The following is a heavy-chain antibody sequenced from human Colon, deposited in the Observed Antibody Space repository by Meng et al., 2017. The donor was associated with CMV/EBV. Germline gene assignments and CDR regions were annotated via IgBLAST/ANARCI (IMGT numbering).Heavy chain of an antibody. CDR3: AGGSYQAWELLHY. D-gene: IGHD1-26*01. CDR2: IRHSGSTSY. CDR1: GGSFSEYY. J-gene: IGHJ4*02. V-gene: IGHV4-34*01. Sequence: QVHLPQLGAALLKPSEALSLTCAVYGGSFSEYYWSWIRHPSGRGLEWIGEIRHSGSTSYSYNSSLKSRVTISIDTSKNQFSLELTSVTAVDTAVYYCAGGSYQAWELLHYWGQGTLVTVSS.